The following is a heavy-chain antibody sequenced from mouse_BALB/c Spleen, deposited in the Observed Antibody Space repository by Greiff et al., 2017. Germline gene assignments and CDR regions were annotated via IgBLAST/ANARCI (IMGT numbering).Heavy chain of an antibody. CDR3: TREDGYYWFAY. D-gene: IGHD2-3*01. J-gene: IGHJ3*01. CDR2: INPSNGGT. CDR1: GFNIKDYY. V-gene: IGHV1S81*02. Sequence: VQLQQSGAELVRPGALVKLSCKASGFNIKDYYMYWVKQRPGQGLEWIGEINPSNGGTNFNEKFKSKATLTVDKSSSTAYMQLSSLTSEDSAVYYCTREDGYYWFAYWGQGTLVTVSA.